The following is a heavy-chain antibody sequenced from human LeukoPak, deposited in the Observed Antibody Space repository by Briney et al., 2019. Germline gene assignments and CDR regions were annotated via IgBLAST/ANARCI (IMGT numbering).Heavy chain of an antibody. Sequence: GASVKVSCKASGYTFTSYDINWVRQAPGQGLEWMGWINPNSGETNSAQKFQGRVTMTGDASISTAYMELRRVTSDDTAVYYCARDRDYSNTERGFDYWGQGTLVTVSS. CDR3: ARDRDYSNTERGFDY. D-gene: IGHD4-11*01. J-gene: IGHJ4*02. CDR1: GYTFTSYD. V-gene: IGHV1-2*02. CDR2: INPNSGET.